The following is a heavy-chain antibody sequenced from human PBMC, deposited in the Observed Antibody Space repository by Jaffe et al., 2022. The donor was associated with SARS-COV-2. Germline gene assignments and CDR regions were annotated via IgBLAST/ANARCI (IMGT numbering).Heavy chain of an antibody. D-gene: IGHD5-12*01. Sequence: QITLKESGPALVKPTQTLTLTCTFSGFSLSTNGVGVGWIRQPPGKALEWLALIYWDDDRRYRPSLERNLAITKDTSKNQVVLTMTKLDPLDTATYYCAHTIHRGYDFYFDSWGQGTVVTVSS. CDR3: AHTIHRGYDFYFDS. V-gene: IGHV2-5*02. CDR2: IYWDDDR. CDR1: GFSLSTNGVG. J-gene: IGHJ4*02.